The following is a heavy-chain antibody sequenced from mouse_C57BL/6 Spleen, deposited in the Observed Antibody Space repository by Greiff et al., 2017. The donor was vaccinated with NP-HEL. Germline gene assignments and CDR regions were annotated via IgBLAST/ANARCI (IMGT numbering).Heavy chain of an antibody. J-gene: IGHJ1*03. CDR3: ARLYSNYAWYFDV. CDR2: IYPGDGDT. D-gene: IGHD2-5*01. V-gene: IGHV1-80*01. Sequence: QVQLQQSGAELVKPGASVKISCKASGYAFSSYWMNWVKQRPGKGLEWIGQIYPGDGDTNYNGKFKGKATLTADKSSSTAYMQLSSLTSEDSAVYYCARLYSNYAWYFDVWGTGTTVTVSS. CDR1: GYAFSSYW.